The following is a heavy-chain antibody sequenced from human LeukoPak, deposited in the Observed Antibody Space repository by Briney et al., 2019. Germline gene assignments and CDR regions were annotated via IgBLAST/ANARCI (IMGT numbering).Heavy chain of an antibody. CDR2: IHSSGSTI. J-gene: IGHJ6*02. CDR1: GFTFSSYH. CDR3: ARDGTTVITNYYYGMDV. Sequence: GGSLRLSCAASGFTFSSYHMNWVRQAPGKGLEWVSYIHSSGSTICYADSVKGRFTISRDNAKNSLYLQMNSLRAEDTAVYHCARDGTTVITNYYYGMDVWGQGTTVTVSS. D-gene: IGHD4-17*01. V-gene: IGHV3-48*03.